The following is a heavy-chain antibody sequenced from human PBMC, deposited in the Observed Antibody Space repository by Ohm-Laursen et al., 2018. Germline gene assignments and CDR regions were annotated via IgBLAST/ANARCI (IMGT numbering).Heavy chain of an antibody. Sequence: ASVKVSCKVSGYTLSELSMHWVRQAPGKGLEWMGGFDPEDGETIYAQKFQGRVTMTEDTSTDTAYMELSSLRSEDTAVYYCAIHDYYDSSGYYVSGDYWGQGTLVTVSS. V-gene: IGHV1-24*01. D-gene: IGHD3-22*01. CDR2: FDPEDGET. CDR1: GYTLSELS. CDR3: AIHDYYDSSGYYVSGDY. J-gene: IGHJ4*02.